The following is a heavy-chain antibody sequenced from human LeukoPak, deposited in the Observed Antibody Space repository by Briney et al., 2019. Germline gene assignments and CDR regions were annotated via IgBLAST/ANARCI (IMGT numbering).Heavy chain of an antibody. CDR1: GFPFSSHA. CDR3: VREAGYCAPVCVKTNWFDP. J-gene: IGHJ5*02. Sequence: GGSLRLSCAASGFPFSSHAMSWVRQPPGKGLEWVAAISNGKTYYADSVRGRFAISGDDSTNTVYLHMNSLRDEDTALYHCVREAGYCAPVCVKTNWFDPWGQGTLVTVSS. D-gene: IGHD2-15*01. CDR2: ISNGKT. V-gene: IGHV3-23*01.